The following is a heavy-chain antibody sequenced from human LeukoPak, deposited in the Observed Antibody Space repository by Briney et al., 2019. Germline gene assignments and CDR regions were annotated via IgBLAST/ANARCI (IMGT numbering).Heavy chain of an antibody. CDR2: IYYSGST. V-gene: IGHV4-30-4*01. Sequence: SETLSLTSTVSGGSISSGDYYWSWIRQPPGKGLEWIGYIYYSGSTYYNPSLKSRVTISVDTSKNQFSLKLSSVTAADTAVYYCARDGESNWFDPWGQGTLVTVSS. J-gene: IGHJ5*02. CDR1: GGSISSGDYY. CDR3: ARDGESNWFDP.